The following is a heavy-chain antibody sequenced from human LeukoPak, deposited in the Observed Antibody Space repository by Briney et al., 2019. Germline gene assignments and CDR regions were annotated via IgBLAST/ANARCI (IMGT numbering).Heavy chain of an antibody. J-gene: IGHJ6*03. D-gene: IGHD2-2*01. CDR3: ARVGRYCSSTSCSPSPYYYYYMDV. Sequence: GASVKVSCKASGGTFSSYAISWVRPAPGQGLEWMGGIIPIFGTANYAQKFQGRVTITADESTSTAYMELSSLRSEDTAVYYCARVGRYCSSTSCSPSPYYYYYMDVWGKGTTVTVSS. CDR2: IIPIFGTA. V-gene: IGHV1-69*13. CDR1: GGTFSSYA.